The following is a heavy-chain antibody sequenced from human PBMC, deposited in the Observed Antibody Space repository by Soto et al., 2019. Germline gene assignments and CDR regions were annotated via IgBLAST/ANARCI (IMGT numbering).Heavy chain of an antibody. CDR3: ARGKSRKLYGMDV. CDR2: MNPNSGNT. J-gene: IGHJ6*02. V-gene: IGHV1-8*02. CDR1: GGTFSSYA. D-gene: IGHD1-26*01. Sequence: ASVKVSCKASGGTFSSYAISWVRQAPGQGLEWMGGMNPNSGNTGYAQKFQGRVTMTRNTSISTAYMGLSSLRSEDTAVYYCARGKSRKLYGMDVWGQGTTVTVSS.